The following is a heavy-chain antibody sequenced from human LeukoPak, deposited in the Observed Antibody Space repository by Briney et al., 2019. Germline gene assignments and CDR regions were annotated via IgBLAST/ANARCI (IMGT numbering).Heavy chain of an antibody. J-gene: IGHJ6*03. Sequence: GGSLRLSCAASGFTVSSNYMSWVRQAPGKGLEWVSVIYSGGSAYYADSVKGRFTISRDNSKNTLYLQMNSLRAEDTAVYYCARDTVIFRNYYYMDVWGKGTTVTISS. CDR3: ARDTVIFRNYYYMDV. CDR1: GFTVSSNY. D-gene: IGHD3-3*02. CDR2: IYSGGSA. V-gene: IGHV3-66*01.